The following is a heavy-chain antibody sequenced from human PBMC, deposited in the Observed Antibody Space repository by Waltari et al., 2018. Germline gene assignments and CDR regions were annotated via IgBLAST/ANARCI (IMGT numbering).Heavy chain of an antibody. CDR3: ARGSVANP. CDR2: ISNSGDTV. V-gene: IGHV3-11*04. CDR1: GFIFSDFY. D-gene: IGHD6-19*01. J-gene: IGHJ5*02. Sequence: QAQLVESGGGLVRPGGSVRRSCTASGFIFSDFYMSWIRQPPGKGLEWIAYISNSGDTVYYADSVKGRFAVSRDNADNSMFLQMNSLRGNDTAVYYCARGSVANPWGQGALVVVSS.